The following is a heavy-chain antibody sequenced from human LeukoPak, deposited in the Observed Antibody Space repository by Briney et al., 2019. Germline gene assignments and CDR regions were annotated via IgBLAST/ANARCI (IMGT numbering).Heavy chain of an antibody. CDR3: ATETNGRHYDY. CDR2: INRDGGIT. V-gene: IGHV3-74*03. CDR1: GFKFSNYW. Sequence: PGDSLRLSCAASGFKFSNYWMHWVRQVPGKGLVWVSRINRDGGITTYADSVKGRFTISRDNANNFLYLQMNSLRAEDTAVYYCATETNGRHYDYWGQGTLLTVSS. J-gene: IGHJ4*02. D-gene: IGHD1-14*01.